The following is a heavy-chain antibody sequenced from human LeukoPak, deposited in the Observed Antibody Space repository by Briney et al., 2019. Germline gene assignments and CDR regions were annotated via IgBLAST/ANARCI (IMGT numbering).Heavy chain of an antibody. V-gene: IGHV4-30-2*05. CDR3: ARVVWGGDFHYSLDV. J-gene: IGHJ6*03. CDR1: GGSISTEIYY. Sequence: SETLSLTCSVSGGSISTEIYYWSWIRQPPGKGLEWIGYIYHSGSTDYNPSLKSRVTISVDTSKNQFSLKLSSVTAADTAVYYCARVVWGGDFHYSLDVWGKGTTVIVSS. D-gene: IGHD7-27*01. CDR2: IYHSGST.